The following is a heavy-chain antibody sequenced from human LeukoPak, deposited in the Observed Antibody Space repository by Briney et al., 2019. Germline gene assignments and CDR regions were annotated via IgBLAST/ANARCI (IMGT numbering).Heavy chain of an antibody. V-gene: IGHV4-59*08. J-gene: IGHJ5*02. D-gene: IGHD3-3*01. CDR1: GGSFSGYY. CDR2: IYYSGST. CDR3: ARSPPDYDFWSGYSAFDP. Sequence: SETLSLTCAVYGGSFSGYYWSWIRQPPGKGLEWIGYIYYSGSTNYNPSLKSRVTISVDTSKNQFSLKLSSVTAADTAVYYCARSPPDYDFWSGYSAFDPWGQGTLVTVSS.